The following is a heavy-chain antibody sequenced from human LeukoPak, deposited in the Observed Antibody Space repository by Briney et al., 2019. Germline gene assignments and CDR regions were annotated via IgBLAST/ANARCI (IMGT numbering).Heavy chain of an antibody. Sequence: ASVKVSCKASGYTFTSYAMNWVRQAPGQGLEWMGWINTNTGNPTYAQGFTGRFVFSLDTSVSTAYLQISSLKAEDTAVYYCARDFKHDYVWGSYRTFDYWGQGTLVTVSS. CDR2: INTNTGNP. D-gene: IGHD3-16*02. V-gene: IGHV7-4-1*02. CDR1: GYTFTSYA. CDR3: ARDFKHDYVWGSYRTFDY. J-gene: IGHJ4*02.